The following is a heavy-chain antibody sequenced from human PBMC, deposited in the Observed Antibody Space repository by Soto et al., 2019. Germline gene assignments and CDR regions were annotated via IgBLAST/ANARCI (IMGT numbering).Heavy chain of an antibody. V-gene: IGHV3-23*01. Sequence: GGSLRLSCAASGFTFSSYTMSWVRQAPGKGLEWVSGVSGTGTRTYYADSVKGRFTISRDNSESTLSLQTNTLRDEDTAVYYCAKDPNAGLLGGFESGGQGTMVTVSS. D-gene: IGHD2-15*01. CDR2: VSGTGTRT. CDR3: AKDPNAGLLGGFES. J-gene: IGHJ3*01. CDR1: GFTFSSYT.